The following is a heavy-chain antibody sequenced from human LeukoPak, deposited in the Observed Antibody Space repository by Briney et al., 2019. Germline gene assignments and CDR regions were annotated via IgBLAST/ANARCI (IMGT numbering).Heavy chain of an antibody. D-gene: IGHD2-2*01. V-gene: IGHV4-38-2*02. CDR3: ARARGYCSSTSCYGGEFDY. J-gene: IGHJ4*02. CDR2: IYHSGST. Sequence: SETLSLTCTVSGYSISSGYYWGWIRQPPGKGLEWIGSIYHSGSTYYNPSLKSRVTISVDTSKNQFSLKLSSVTAADTAVYYCARARGYCSSTSCYGGEFDYWGQGTLVTVSS. CDR1: GYSISSGYY.